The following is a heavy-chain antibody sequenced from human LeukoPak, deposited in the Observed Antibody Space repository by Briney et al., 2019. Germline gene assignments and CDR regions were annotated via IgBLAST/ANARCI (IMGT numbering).Heavy chain of an antibody. CDR3: ARVGWGRFDY. CDR2: ISSSSSTI. J-gene: IGHJ4*02. CDR1: GFAFSSHW. V-gene: IGHV3-48*04. Sequence: GESLRLSCAASGFAFSSHWMNWVRQAPGKGLEWVSYISSSSSTIYYADSVKGRFTISRDNAKNSLYLQMNSLRAEDTAVYYCARVGWGRFDYWGQGTLVTVSS. D-gene: IGHD3-16*01.